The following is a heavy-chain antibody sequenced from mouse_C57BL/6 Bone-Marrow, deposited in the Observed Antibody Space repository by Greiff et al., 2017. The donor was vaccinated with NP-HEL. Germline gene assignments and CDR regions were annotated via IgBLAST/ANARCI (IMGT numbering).Heavy chain of an antibody. D-gene: IGHD1-1*01. J-gene: IGHJ1*03. CDR2: ISYSGST. V-gene: IGHV3-8*01. CDR1: GYSITSDY. Sequence: VQLQQPGPGLAKPSQTLSLTCSVTGYSITSDYWNWIRKFPGHKLEYMGNISYSGSTYYNPPLKSRISITRDTSTNPSYLQLNSVTNEDTATYECAGAKIYSNGSGYFDVWGTGTTVTVSS. CDR3: AGAKIYSNGSGYFDV.